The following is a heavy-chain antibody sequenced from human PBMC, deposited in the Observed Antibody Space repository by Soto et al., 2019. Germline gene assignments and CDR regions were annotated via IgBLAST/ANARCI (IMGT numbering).Heavy chain of an antibody. V-gene: IGHV4-34*01. CDR2: INHSGST. Sequence: PSETLSLTCAVYGLSFSGYYWSWIRQPPGKGLEWIGEINHSGSTYYNPSLKSRVTISVDTSKNQFSLKLSSVTAADTAVYYCARGRITMVRGGEQNFDYWGQGTLVTVSS. J-gene: IGHJ4*02. CDR1: GLSFSGYY. CDR3: ARGRITMVRGGEQNFDY. D-gene: IGHD3-10*01.